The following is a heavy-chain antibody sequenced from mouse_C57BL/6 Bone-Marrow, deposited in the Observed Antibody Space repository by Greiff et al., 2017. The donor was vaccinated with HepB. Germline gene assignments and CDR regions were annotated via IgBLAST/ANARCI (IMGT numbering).Heavy chain of an antibody. CDR2: ISNGGGST. CDR1: GFTFSDYY. V-gene: IGHV5-12*01. Sequence: EVQLVESGGGLVQPGGSLKLSCAASGFTFSDYYMYWVRQTPEKRLEWVAYISNGGGSTYYPDTVKGRFTISRDNAKNTLYLQMSRLKSEDTAMYYCARLEYSNYWGQGTLVTVSA. CDR3: ARLEYSNY. D-gene: IGHD2-5*01. J-gene: IGHJ3*01.